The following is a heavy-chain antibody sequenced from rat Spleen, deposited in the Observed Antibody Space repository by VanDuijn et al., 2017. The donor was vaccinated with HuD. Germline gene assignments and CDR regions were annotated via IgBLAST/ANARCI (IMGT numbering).Heavy chain of an antibody. CDR1: GFTFTDYN. D-gene: IGHD1-5*01. V-gene: IGHV5S10*01. CDR2: IIYDGSRT. CDR3: ITNNLGTNNNYFAD. Sequence: EVQLVESGGDLVQPGRSLKLSCAASGFTFTDYNMAWVRQTPKKGLDWVATIIYDGSRTYYRDSVKGRFTVSRDNAKSTLYLKMDSLRSEDTATYYCITNNLGTNNNYFADWGQGTLVTVSS. J-gene: IGHJ3*01.